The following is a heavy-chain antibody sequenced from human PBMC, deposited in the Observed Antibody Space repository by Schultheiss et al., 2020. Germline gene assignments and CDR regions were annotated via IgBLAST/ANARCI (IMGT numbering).Heavy chain of an antibody. D-gene: IGHD1-26*01. CDR1: GFTFSSYG. CDR3: ARDLPPLPAFDY. CDR2: IWYDGSNK. J-gene: IGHJ4*02. V-gene: IGHV3-33*01. Sequence: GESLKISCAASGFTFSSYGMHWVRQAPGKGLEWVAVIWYDGSNKYYADSVKGRFTISRDNSKNTLYLQMNSLRAEDTAVYYCARDLPPLPAFDYWGQGTLVTVSS.